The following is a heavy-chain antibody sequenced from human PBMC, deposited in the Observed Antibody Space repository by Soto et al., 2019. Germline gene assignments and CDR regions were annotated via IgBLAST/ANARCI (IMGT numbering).Heavy chain of an antibody. CDR1: GVTFSSYA. J-gene: IGHJ3*02. D-gene: IGHD3-10*01. Sequence: QVQLVQSAAEVNKHGSSVKVSCKASGVTFSSYAIIWLRQAPAQRLEWMGGIIPIFGTANYAQKFQGRVTTTADESTSTASVEMSSLRSEDTAVYYCARSEAGSNAFDIWGQGTMVTVSS. CDR3: ARSEAGSNAFDI. CDR2: IIPIFGTA. V-gene: IGHV1-69*01.